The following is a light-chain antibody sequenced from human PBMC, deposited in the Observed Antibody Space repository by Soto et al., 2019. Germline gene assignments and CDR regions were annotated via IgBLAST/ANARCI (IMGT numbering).Light chain of an antibody. V-gene: IGKV1-8*01. Sequence: AIRMTQSPSSLSASTGDRVTITCRASQGISSYLAWYQQKPGKAPKLLIYAASTLQSGVPSRFSGSGSGTDFTLTISCLQSEEFATYYCQQYYSYPWTFGQGTKVDI. CDR2: AAS. CDR1: QGISSY. CDR3: QQYYSYPWT. J-gene: IGKJ1*01.